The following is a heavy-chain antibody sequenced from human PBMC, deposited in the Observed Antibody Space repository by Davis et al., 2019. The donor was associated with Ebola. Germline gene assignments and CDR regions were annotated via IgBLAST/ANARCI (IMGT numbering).Heavy chain of an antibody. CDR2: ISSDSDYI. CDR3: ARCFSGWYDPRATLGDY. V-gene: IGHV3-21*04. D-gene: IGHD6-19*01. Sequence: GESLKISCAASGFTFSTYSMSWVRQAPGKGLEWVSSISSDSDYIYNADSAKGRFTISRDNAKNSLYLQMNSLRAEDTAVYYCARCFSGWYDPRATLGDYWGQGTLVTVSS. J-gene: IGHJ4*02. CDR1: GFTFSTYS.